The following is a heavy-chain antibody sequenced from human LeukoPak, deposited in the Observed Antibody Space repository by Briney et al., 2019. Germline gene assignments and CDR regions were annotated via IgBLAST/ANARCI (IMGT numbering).Heavy chain of an antibody. Sequence: GASVKVSCKASGYTFTSYYMHWVRQAPGQGLEWMGIINPSGGGTSYAQKFQGRVTMTRDTSTSTVYMELSSLRSEDTAVYYCAREGSVAGSSSPIGYHFDYWGQGALVTVSS. V-gene: IGHV1-46*01. CDR3: AREGSVAGSSSPIGYHFDY. CDR1: GYTFTSYY. J-gene: IGHJ4*02. CDR2: INPSGGGT. D-gene: IGHD6-19*01.